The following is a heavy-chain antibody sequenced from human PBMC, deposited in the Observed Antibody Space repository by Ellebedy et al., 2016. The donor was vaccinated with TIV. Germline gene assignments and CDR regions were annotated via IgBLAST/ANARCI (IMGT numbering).Heavy chain of an antibody. CDR3: AREGTYHRFDY. J-gene: IGHJ4*02. CDR1: GFTFSSYA. V-gene: IGHV3-30*04. CDR2: ISYDGSNK. Sequence: GESLKISCAASGFTFSSYAMHWVRQAPGKGLEWVAIISYDGSNKYYADSVKGRFTISRDNSKNTLYLQMNSLRAEDTAVYYCAREGTYHRFDYWGQGTLVTVSS. D-gene: IGHD2-2*01.